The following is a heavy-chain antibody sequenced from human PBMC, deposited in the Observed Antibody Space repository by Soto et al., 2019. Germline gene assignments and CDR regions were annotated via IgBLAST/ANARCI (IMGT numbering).Heavy chain of an antibody. V-gene: IGHV2-5*02. Sequence: QITLKESGPPLVRPAQTLTLTCAFSGFSLTTTSMGVAWIRQPPGKAREWLALIYWEDAQRYSPSLKDRLPSAKDTSRSRVGLTISNRNPEDRGTYSRAHAGDYDRLSFDHGGPGPLVTVSS. CDR3: AHAGDYDRLSFDH. CDR2: IYWEDAQ. J-gene: IGHJ4*02. D-gene: IGHD4-17*01. CDR1: GFSLTTTSMG.